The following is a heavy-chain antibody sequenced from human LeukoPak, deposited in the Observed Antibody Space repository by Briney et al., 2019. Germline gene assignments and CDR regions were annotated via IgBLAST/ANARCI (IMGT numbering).Heavy chain of an antibody. J-gene: IGHJ4*02. CDR1: GGSFSGYY. CDR2: INHSGST. CDR3: ARGTDSSGYYLVY. Sequence: SETLSLTCAVYGGSFSGYYWSWIRQPPGKGLEWIGEINHSGSTNYNPSLKSRVTISVDTSKNQFTLKLNSVTAADTAVYYCARGTDSSGYYLVYWGQGTLVTVSS. V-gene: IGHV4-34*01. D-gene: IGHD3-22*01.